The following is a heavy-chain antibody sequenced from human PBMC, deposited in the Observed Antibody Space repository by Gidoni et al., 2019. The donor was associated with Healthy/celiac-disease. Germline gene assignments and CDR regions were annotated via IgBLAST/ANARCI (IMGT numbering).Heavy chain of an antibody. Sequence: ESGGGVVQPGRSLRLSCAASGFTFSSYAMHWVRQAPGKGLEWVAVISYDGSNKYYADSVKGRFTISRDNSKNTLYLQMNSLRAEDTAVYYCAREPIRDGYNYDFDYWGQGTLVTVSS. CDR2: ISYDGSNK. J-gene: IGHJ4*02. D-gene: IGHD5-12*01. CDR1: GFTFSSYA. V-gene: IGHV3-30-3*01. CDR3: AREPIRDGYNYDFDY.